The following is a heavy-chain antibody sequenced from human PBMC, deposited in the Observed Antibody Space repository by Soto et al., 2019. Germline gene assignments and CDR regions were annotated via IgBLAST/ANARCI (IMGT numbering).Heavy chain of an antibody. CDR3: ARGPDYEGCFDY. D-gene: IGHD4-17*01. Sequence: QVRLVQSGAEVKKPGSSVKVSCKASGRTFSNYAISWVRQAPGQGPEWMGGIILPFGTANYAQKFQDRVTITADESMTTTYLEMRGLRSEDTAVYYCARGPDYEGCFDYWGQGTLVTVSS. V-gene: IGHV1-69*12. CDR2: IILPFGTA. CDR1: GRTFSNYA. J-gene: IGHJ4*02.